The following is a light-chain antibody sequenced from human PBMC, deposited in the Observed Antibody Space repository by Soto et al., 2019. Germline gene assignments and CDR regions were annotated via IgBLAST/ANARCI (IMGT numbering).Light chain of an antibody. J-gene: IGKJ1*01. V-gene: IGKV3D-15*01. CDR1: QSVGSN. Sequence: VMTQSPFTLSVSPGERATLSCRASQSVGSNLAWYQQKPGQAPRLLGATGIAARFSVSGSATDFTLTISSLQPEDFAVYYCQQYNNWPPTFAQRTKVDI. CDR3: QQYNNWPPT.